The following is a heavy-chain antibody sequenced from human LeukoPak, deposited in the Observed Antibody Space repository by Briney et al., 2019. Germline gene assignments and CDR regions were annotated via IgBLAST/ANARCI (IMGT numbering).Heavy chain of an antibody. CDR1: GFTFSNAW. Sequence: GGSLRLSCAASGFTFSNAWMSWVRQAPGKGLEWVGRIKSKTDGGTTGYAAPVKGRFTISRDDSKNTLYLQMNSLKTEDTAVYYCTTGRYCSGGSCYSSDYWGQGTLVTVSS. J-gene: IGHJ4*02. CDR2: IKSKTDGGTT. D-gene: IGHD2-15*01. CDR3: TTGRYCSGGSCYSSDY. V-gene: IGHV3-15*01.